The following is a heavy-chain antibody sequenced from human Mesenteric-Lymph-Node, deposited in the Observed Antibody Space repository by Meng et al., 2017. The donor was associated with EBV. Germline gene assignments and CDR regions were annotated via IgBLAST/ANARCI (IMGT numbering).Heavy chain of an antibody. CDR3: VHGRGGGNSAIFDY. CDR2: IYWDDDE. D-gene: IGHD4-23*01. CDR1: GFSLSTYAVG. J-gene: IGHJ4*02. V-gene: IGHV2-5*02. Sequence: QITLKESGPTLVKPTQTLTLTCTFSGFSLSTYAVGVDWIRQPPGKALEWLALIYWDDDERYSPSLKSRLTITKDTSINQVVLTMTNMDPVDTATYYCVHGRGGGNSAIFDYWGQGTLVTVS.